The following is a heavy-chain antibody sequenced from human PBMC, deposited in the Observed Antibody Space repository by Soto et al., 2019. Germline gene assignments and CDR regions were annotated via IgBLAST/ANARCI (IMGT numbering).Heavy chain of an antibody. CDR2: VFYTGRA. D-gene: IGHD4-4*01. Sequence: ASETLCLTCTFSVGSLGSYYWNWIRQPPGKGLDWIGYVFYTGRANYNASLKSRVSISLDTSNYQFSLKLSSVTAADTAVYYCARDGDGRMTTNPYYYNGMDVWGPGTTVTVSS. V-gene: IGHV4-59*01. J-gene: IGHJ6*01. CDR1: VGSLGSYY. CDR3: ARDGDGRMTTNPYYYNGMDV.